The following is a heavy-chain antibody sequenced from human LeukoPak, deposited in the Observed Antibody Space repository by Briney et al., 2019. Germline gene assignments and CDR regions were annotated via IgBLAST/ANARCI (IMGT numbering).Heavy chain of an antibody. Sequence: GASVKVSCKASGYTFSSYGISWVRQAPGQGLEWMGWISVYSGATKYAQKVQGRVTMTTDTPTSTAYMELRSLTSDDTAVYFCARAPAAGATRVDYWGQGTLVTVSS. J-gene: IGHJ4*02. V-gene: IGHV1-18*01. CDR1: GYTFSSYG. D-gene: IGHD6-13*01. CDR2: ISVYSGAT. CDR3: ARAPAAGATRVDY.